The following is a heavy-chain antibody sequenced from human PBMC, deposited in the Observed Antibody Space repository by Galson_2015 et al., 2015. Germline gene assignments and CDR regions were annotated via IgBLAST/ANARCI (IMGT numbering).Heavy chain of an antibody. CDR3: ASPGLPARGDY. J-gene: IGHJ4*02. V-gene: IGHV3-53*01. D-gene: IGHD2-2*01. CDR1: GFTVSSSY. CDR2: LYSGDTT. Sequence: SLRLSCAASGFTVSSSYMSWVRQAPGKGPEWVSVLYSGDTTYYADSVKGRFTISRDNSKNTLYLQMNNLRAEDTAVYYCASPGLPARGDYWGQGTLVTVSS.